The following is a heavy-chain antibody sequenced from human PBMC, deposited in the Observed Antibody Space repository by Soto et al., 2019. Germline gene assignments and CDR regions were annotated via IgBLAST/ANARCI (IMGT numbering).Heavy chain of an antibody. D-gene: IGHD4-17*01. CDR2: IYHTGNA. V-gene: IGHV4-39*01. Sequence: SETLSLTCSVSGDSISNSRFYWAWIRQPPGEGLEWIGSIYHTGNAYYNPSLKSRVTISVDTSKNQFSLKLSSVTAADTAVYYCARGRRTAVTIDYWGQGTLVTVSS. CDR3: ARGRRTAVTIDY. J-gene: IGHJ4*02. CDR1: GDSISNSRFY.